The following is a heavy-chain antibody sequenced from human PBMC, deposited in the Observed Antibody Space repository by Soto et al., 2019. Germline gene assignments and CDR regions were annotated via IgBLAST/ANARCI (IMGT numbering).Heavy chain of an antibody. CDR3: ARLKGDSFDF. V-gene: IGHV4-4*07. CDR1: GGSISDYN. J-gene: IGHJ3*01. CDR2: IYSSGST. Sequence: SETLSLTCTVSGGSISDYNWNWIRQPAGKGLEWIGRIYSSGSTNYKPSLRSRVTMSVDTSKNQFSLKLSAVTAADTAAYYCARLKGDSFDFWGQGTMVTASS.